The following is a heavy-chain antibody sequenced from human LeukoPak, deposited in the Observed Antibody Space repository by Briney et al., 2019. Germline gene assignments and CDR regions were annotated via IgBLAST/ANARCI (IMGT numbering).Heavy chain of an antibody. CDR2: MNPNSGNT. Sequence: GASVKVSCKASEYTFTDYYIHWVRQATGQGLEWMGWMNPNSGNTGYAQKFQGRVTMTRNTSISTAYMELSSLRSEDTAVYYCARATPGGRSGKAYMDVWGKGTTVTISS. J-gene: IGHJ6*03. CDR3: ARATPGGRSGKAYMDV. D-gene: IGHD2-15*01. CDR1: EYTFTDYY. V-gene: IGHV1-8*02.